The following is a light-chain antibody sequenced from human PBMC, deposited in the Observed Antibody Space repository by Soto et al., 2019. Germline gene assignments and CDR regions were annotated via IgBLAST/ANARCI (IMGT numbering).Light chain of an antibody. V-gene: IGLV1-40*01. J-gene: IGLJ2*01. Sequence: QLVLTQPPSASGAPGQRVTISCTGSSSNIGAGYDVHWYQQLPGTAPKLLIYGNSNRPSGVPDRFSGSKSGTSASLAITGLQAEDEADYYCQSYDSSLTVVFGGGTKLTVL. CDR3: QSYDSSLTVV. CDR1: SSNIGAGYD. CDR2: GNS.